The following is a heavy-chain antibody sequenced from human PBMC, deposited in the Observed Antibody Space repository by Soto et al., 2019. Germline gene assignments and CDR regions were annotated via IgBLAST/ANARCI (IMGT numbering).Heavy chain of an antibody. D-gene: IGHD2-21*02. J-gene: IGHJ3*01. V-gene: IGHV5-51*01. CDR1: GYTFTRNW. Sequence: GESLKISCKGSGYTFTRNWIGWVRQMPGKGLEWMGIIFPIDSDTRYSPSSQGQVTISADNSISTAYLQWSSLKASDTAIYYCATPGGRDFNAFDVWGQETMVTVSS. CDR2: IFPIDSDT. CDR3: ATPGGRDFNAFDV.